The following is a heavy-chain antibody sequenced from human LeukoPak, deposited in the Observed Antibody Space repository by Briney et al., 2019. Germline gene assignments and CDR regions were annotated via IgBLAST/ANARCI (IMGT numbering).Heavy chain of an antibody. CDR3: AKGSGYDVYYYYYMDV. J-gene: IGHJ6*03. CDR2: ISGSGGST. V-gene: IGHV3-23*01. D-gene: IGHD5-12*01. Sequence: GGSLRLSCAASGFTFSSYAMSWVRQAPGKGLEWVSAISGSGGSTYYADSVKGRFTIPRDNSKNTLYLQMNSLRAEDTAVYYCAKGSGYDVYYYYYMDVWGKGTTVTVSS. CDR1: GFTFSSYA.